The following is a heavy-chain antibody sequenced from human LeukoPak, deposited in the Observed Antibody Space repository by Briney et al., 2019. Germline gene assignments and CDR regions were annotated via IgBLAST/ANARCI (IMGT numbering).Heavy chain of an antibody. V-gene: IGHV4-34*01. CDR2: INHSGST. CDR1: GGSFSGYY. D-gene: IGHD6-6*01. J-gene: IGHJ4*02. CDR3: ARGRGAARRAGSYFDY. Sequence: PSETLSLTCAVYGGSFSGYYWSWIRQPPGKGLEWIGEINHSGSTNYNPSLKSRVTISVDTSKNQFSLKLSSVTAADTAVYYCARGRGAARRAGSYFDYWGQGTLVTVSS.